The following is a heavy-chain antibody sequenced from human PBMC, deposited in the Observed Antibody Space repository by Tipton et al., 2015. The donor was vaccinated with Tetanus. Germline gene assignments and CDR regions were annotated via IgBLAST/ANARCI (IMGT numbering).Heavy chain of an antibody. Sequence: QLVQSGGGLVQPGRSLRLSCAASGFTFDDYAMHWVRQAPGKGLEWVSGISWNSGSIGYADSVKGRFTISRDNAKNSLYLQMNSLRAEDTALYYCAKDTGVTPHYGMDVWGQGTTVTVSS. D-gene: IGHD2-21*02. V-gene: IGHV3-9*01. CDR2: ISWNSGSI. CDR1: GFTFDDYA. J-gene: IGHJ6*02. CDR3: AKDTGVTPHYGMDV.